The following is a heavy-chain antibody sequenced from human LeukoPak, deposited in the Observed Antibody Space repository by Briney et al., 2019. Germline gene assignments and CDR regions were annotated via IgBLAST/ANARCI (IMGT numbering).Heavy chain of an antibody. CDR1: GFTFSSYW. J-gene: IGHJ4*02. V-gene: IGHV3-7*01. CDR3: ARGTYYDSSVLYFDY. D-gene: IGHD3-22*01. Sequence: PGGSLRLSCAASGFTFSSYWMSWARQAPGKGLEWVANIKQDGSEKYYVDSVKGRFTISRDNAKNSLYLQMNSLRAEDTAVYYCARGTYYDSSVLYFDYWGQGTLVTVSS. CDR2: IKQDGSEK.